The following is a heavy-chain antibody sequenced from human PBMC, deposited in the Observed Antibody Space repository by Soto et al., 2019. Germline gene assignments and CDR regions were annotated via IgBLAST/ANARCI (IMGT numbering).Heavy chain of an antibody. V-gene: IGHV1-58*01. CDR3: AAVSLLRYYDFWSGYPPPMDV. D-gene: IGHD3-3*01. J-gene: IGHJ6*02. CDR2: IVVGSGNT. Sequence: PSVKVSCKASGFTFTSSAVQWVRQARGQRLEWIGWIVVGSGNTNYAQKFQERVTITRDMSTSTAYMELSSLRSEDTAVYYCAAVSLLRYYDFWSGYPPPMDVWGQGTTVTVSS. CDR1: GFTFTSSA.